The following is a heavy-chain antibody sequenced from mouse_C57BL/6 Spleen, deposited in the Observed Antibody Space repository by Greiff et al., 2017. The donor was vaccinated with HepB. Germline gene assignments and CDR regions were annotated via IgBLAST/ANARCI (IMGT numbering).Heavy chain of an antibody. V-gene: IGHV1-55*01. J-gene: IGHJ1*03. CDR2: IYPGSGST. CDR1: GYTFTSYW. CDR3: ARWGTYYYGSSYSWYFDV. D-gene: IGHD1-1*01. Sequence: QVQLQQPGAELVKPGASVKMSCKASGYTFTSYWITWVKQRPGQGLEWIGDIYPGSGSTNYNEKFKSKATLTVDTSSSTAYMQLSSLTSEDSAVYYCARWGTYYYGSSYSWYFDVWGTGTTVTVSS.